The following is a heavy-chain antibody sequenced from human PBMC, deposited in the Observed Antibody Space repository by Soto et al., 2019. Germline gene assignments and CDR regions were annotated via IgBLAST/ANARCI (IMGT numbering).Heavy chain of an antibody. CDR2: IIPIFGTP. Sequence: QVQLVQSGAEVKKPGSSVKVSCKASGGIFSTYAISWLRQAPGPGLEWMGGIIPIFGTPNYAQRFQGRVTITADESTTTSYMELSRLKSEDTAVYYCARDRDDDGSGNYYNRIDFWGQGTLVTVSS. D-gene: IGHD3-10*01. V-gene: IGHV1-69*01. J-gene: IGHJ4*02. CDR1: GGIFSTYA. CDR3: ARDRDDDGSGNYYNRIDF.